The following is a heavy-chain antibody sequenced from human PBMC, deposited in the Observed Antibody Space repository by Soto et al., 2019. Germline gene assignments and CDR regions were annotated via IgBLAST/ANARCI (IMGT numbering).Heavy chain of an antibody. CDR1: GGSISSGNSYS. D-gene: IGHD3-16*01. J-gene: IGHJ5*02. Sequence: QLQLQESGSGLVKPSQTLSLTCAVSGGSISSGNSYSWSWIRQPPGKGLEWIGSISHTGSTSYNPSLKGRVTMSVDKSKNQFSLKLSSVTAADMAVYYCARAVAPYLGTWFDPGGQGTLVIVSS. CDR3: ARAVAPYLGTWFDP. V-gene: IGHV4-30-2*01. CDR2: ISHTGST.